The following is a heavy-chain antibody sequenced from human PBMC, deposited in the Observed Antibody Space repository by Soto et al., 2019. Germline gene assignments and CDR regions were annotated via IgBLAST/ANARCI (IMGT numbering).Heavy chain of an antibody. J-gene: IGHJ6*02. CDR3: ARDGENGYSSSWYSGRTNYYYYGMDV. CDR1: GGTFSSYA. V-gene: IGHV1-69*13. D-gene: IGHD6-13*01. CDR2: IIPIFGTA. Sequence: ASVKVSCKASGGTFSSYAISWVRQAPGQGLEWMGGIIPIFGTANYAQKFQGRVTITADESTSTAYMELSSLRSEDTAVYYCARDGENGYSSSWYSGRTNYYYYGMDVWGQGTTVTVSS.